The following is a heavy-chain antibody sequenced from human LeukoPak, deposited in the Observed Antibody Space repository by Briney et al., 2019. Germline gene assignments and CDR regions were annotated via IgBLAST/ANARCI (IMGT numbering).Heavy chain of an antibody. D-gene: IGHD3-9*01. J-gene: IGHJ4*02. CDR2: IKWNGGST. CDR3: ARDRSGRYFDWLLFDY. Sequence: PGGSLRLSCAASGFIFDDYDMSWVRHAPGKGLEWVSGIKWNGGSTGYADSVKGRFTISRDNAKNSLYLQMNSLRAEDTAVYYCARDRSGRYFDWLLFDYWGQGTLVTVSS. V-gene: IGHV3-20*04. CDR1: GFIFDDYD.